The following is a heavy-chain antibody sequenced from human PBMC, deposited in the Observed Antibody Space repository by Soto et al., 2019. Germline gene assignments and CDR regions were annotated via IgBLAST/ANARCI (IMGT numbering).Heavy chain of an antibody. J-gene: IGHJ6*02. CDR2: VWYDGGNK. D-gene: IGHD5-12*01. CDR1: GFTFSSYG. V-gene: IGHV3-33*01. Sequence: QVQLVESGGGVVQPGRSLRLSCAASGFTFSSYGMHWVRQAPGKGLEWVALVWYDGGNKYYADSVKGRFTISRDNYKNTLYLQMNSLRDEDTAVYYCVRAAGYSGNNYVYYYGMAVWGQGTTVTVSS. CDR3: VRAAGYSGNNYVYYYGMAV.